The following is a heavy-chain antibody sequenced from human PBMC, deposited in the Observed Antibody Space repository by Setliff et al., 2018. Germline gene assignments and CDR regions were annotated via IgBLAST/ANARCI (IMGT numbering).Heavy chain of an antibody. V-gene: IGHV3-21*01. Sequence: PSETLSLTCTVSGGSISSGDYYWNWVRQAPGKGLEWVSSISRSSTYIYYADSMKGRFTISRDNAKHSLYLQMNGLRAEDTAVYYCVRDSGNSGMIDSWGQGTPVTVSS. CDR2: ISRSSTYI. J-gene: IGHJ4*02. CDR1: GGSISSGDYY. D-gene: IGHD6-25*01. CDR3: VRDSGNSGMIDS.